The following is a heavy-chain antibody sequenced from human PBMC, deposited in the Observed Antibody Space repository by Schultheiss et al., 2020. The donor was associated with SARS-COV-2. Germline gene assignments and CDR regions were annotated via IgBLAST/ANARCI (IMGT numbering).Heavy chain of an antibody. Sequence: SVKVSCKASGGTFSSYAISWVRQAPGQGLEWMGGIIPIFGTANYAQKFQGRVTITADESTSTAYMELSSLRSEDTAVYYCARDLCSGGSCYSYNWFDPWGQGTLVTVS. CDR1: GGTFSSYA. J-gene: IGHJ5*02. CDR2: IIPIFGTA. D-gene: IGHD2-15*01. V-gene: IGHV1-69*13. CDR3: ARDLCSGGSCYSYNWFDP.